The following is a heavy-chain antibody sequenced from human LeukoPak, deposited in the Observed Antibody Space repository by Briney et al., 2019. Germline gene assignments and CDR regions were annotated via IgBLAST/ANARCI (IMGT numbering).Heavy chain of an antibody. CDR2: ISGSSNYI. D-gene: IGHD2-21*02. CDR3: ATDRASCGGDCYPVLYY. V-gene: IGHV3-21*01. J-gene: IGHJ4*02. CDR1: GFTFNNYS. Sequence: PGGSLRLSCVASGFTFNNYSMNWVRQAPGKGLERVSSISGSSNYIYQADSVKGRFTISRDNTKNSPFLLMNSLRAEDTAVYYCATDRASCGGDCYPVLYYWGQGILVTVSS.